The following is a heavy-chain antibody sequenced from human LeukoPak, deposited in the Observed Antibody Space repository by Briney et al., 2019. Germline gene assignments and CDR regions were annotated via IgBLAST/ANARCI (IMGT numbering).Heavy chain of an antibody. Sequence: GRSLRLSCAASGFTFSSYGMHWVRQAPGKGLEWVAVTSYDGSNKYYADSVKGRFTISRDNSKNTLYLQMNSLRAEDTAVYYCAKGPRGIQLWLPPLDYWGQGTLVTVSS. V-gene: IGHV3-30*18. CDR2: TSYDGSNK. CDR3: AKGPRGIQLWLPPLDY. D-gene: IGHD5-18*01. CDR1: GFTFSSYG. J-gene: IGHJ4*02.